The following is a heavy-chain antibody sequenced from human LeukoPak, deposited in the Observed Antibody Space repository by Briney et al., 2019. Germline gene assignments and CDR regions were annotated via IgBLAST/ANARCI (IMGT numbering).Heavy chain of an antibody. J-gene: IGHJ4*02. V-gene: IGHV1-2*02. CDR3: AVTMVRGVIGYFDY. CDR1: GYTFTGYY. Sequence: ASVKVSCKASGYTFTGYYMHWVRQAPGQGLEWMGWINPNSGGTNYAQKFQGRVTMTRDTSISTAYMELSRLRSDDTAVYYRAVTMVRGVIGYFDYWGQGTLVTVSS. CDR2: INPNSGGT. D-gene: IGHD3-10*01.